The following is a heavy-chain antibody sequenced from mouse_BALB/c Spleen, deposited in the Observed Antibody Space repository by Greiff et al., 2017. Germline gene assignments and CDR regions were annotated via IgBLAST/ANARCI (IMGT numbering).Heavy chain of an antibody. CDR3: ARDGRQYYYAMDY. CDR1: GFTFSSYA. J-gene: IGHJ4*01. Sequence: VQLKESGGGLVKPGGSLKLSCAASGFTFSSYAMSWVRQSPEKRLEWVAEISSGGSYTYYPDTVTGRFTISRDNAKNTLYLEMSSLRSEDTAMYYCARDGRQYYYAMDYWGQGTSVTVSS. D-gene: IGHD6-1*01. CDR2: ISSGGSYT. V-gene: IGHV5-9-4*01.